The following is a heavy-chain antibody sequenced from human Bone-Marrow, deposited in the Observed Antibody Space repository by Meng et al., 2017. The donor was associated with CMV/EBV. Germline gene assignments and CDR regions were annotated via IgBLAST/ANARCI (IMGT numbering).Heavy chain of an antibody. CDR2: IYYSGST. Sequence: LETLSLTCTVSGGSISSSSYYWGWIRQPPGKGLEWIGSIYYSGSTYYNPSLKSRVTISVDTSKNQFSLKLSSVTAADTAVYYCARGSYSSGYYYFDYWGQGTLVTVSS. J-gene: IGHJ4*02. CDR1: GGSISSSSYY. V-gene: IGHV4-39*07. D-gene: IGHD3-22*01. CDR3: ARGSYSSGYYYFDY.